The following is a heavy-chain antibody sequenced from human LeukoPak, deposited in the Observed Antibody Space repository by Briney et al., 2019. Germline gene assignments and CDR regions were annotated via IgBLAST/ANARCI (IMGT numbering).Heavy chain of an antibody. CDR3: AKGGLVATTLFDY. CDR1: GFIFDDYA. CDR2: ISWNSGSI. D-gene: IGHD5-12*01. J-gene: IGHJ4*02. V-gene: IGHV3-9*01. Sequence: PGGSLRLSCAASGFIFDDYAMHWVRQAPGKGLEWVSGISWNSGSIGYADSVKGRFTISRDNAKNSLYLQMNSLRAEDTALYYCAKGGLVATTLFDYWGQGTLVTVSS.